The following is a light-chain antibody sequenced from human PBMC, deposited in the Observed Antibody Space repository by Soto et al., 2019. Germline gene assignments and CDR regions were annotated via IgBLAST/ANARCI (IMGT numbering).Light chain of an antibody. CDR1: QSVSSTY. J-gene: IGKJ2*01. Sequence: EIVLTQSPGTLSLSAGERATLSCRASQSVSSTYLAWYQQNPGQAPRLLIYGASSRATGIPDRFSGSGSGTDFTLTISRLEPEDFAVHFCQQYSSSSFTFGQGTKLEIK. CDR3: QQYSSSSFT. CDR2: GAS. V-gene: IGKV3-20*01.